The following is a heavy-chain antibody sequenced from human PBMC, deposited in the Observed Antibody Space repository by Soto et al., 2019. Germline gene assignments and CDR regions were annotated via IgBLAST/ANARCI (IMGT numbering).Heavy chain of an antibody. CDR1: GFTFTRYS. CDR2: ISSTTNYI. CDR3: ARESEDLTSNFDY. V-gene: IGHV3-21*01. J-gene: IGHJ4*02. Sequence: VSLILSCAASGFTFTRYSMNWVRQAPGKGLEWVSSISSTTNYIYYADSMKGRFTVSRDNAKNSVYLEMNSLSAEDTAVYYCARESEDLTSNFDYWGQGTLVTVSS.